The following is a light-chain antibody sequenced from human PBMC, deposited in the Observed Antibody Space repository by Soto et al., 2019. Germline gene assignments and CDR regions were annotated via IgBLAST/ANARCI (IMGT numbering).Light chain of an antibody. Sequence: DIQMTQSPSSLSASVGDRVTITCQASQDITNSLNWYQQKSGKDPKVLNDDASILEQGVPSPFSVSGSVTDSNFTNSSPQPEAVAQDDGQQYDNLPLSFGTGTSVDIE. CDR1: QDITNS. V-gene: IGKV1-33*01. CDR2: DAS. CDR3: QQYDNLPLS. J-gene: IGKJ3*01.